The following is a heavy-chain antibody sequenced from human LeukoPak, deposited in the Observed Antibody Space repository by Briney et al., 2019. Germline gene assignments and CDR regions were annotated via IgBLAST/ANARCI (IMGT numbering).Heavy chain of an antibody. J-gene: IGHJ4*02. CDR1: GGTFSNYA. Sequence: GSSVKISCKASGGTFSNYAINWVRQAPGQGLEWMGGITPIFGTANYVHKYKGRVTITADKSTSTAYMELSRLRSEDTATYCCARASSDDTAMATPFAYWGRGTLVIVSS. CDR3: ARASSDDTAMATPFAY. V-gene: IGHV1-69*06. CDR2: ITPIFGTA. D-gene: IGHD5-18*01.